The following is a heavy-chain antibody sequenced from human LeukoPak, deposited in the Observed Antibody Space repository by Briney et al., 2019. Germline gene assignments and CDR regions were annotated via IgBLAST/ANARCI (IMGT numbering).Heavy chain of an antibody. Sequence: SETLSLTRTVSGGSISSGGYYWSWIRQHPGKGLEWIGYIYYSGSTYYNPSLKSRVTISVDTSKNQFSLKLSSVTAADTAVYYCASGIPDTAMALGYWGQGTLVTVSS. CDR1: GGSISSGGYY. CDR2: IYYSGST. J-gene: IGHJ4*02. CDR3: ASGIPDTAMALGY. V-gene: IGHV4-31*03. D-gene: IGHD5-18*01.